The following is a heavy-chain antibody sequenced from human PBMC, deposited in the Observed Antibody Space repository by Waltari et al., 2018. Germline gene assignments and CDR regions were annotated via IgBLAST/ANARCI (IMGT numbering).Heavy chain of an antibody. CDR2: IYHSGSP. J-gene: IGHJ6*03. CDR1: GYSLRSGSY. Sequence: QVQLQESGPGLLKLSEPLSLTCAVPGYSLRSGSYPRWIRQPPGKGLEWIVSIYHSGSPYYNPSLKSRVTISVDTSKNQFSLKLSSVTAADTAVYYCARHYYYYMDVWGKGTTVTVSS. CDR3: ARHYYYYMDV. V-gene: IGHV4-38-2*01.